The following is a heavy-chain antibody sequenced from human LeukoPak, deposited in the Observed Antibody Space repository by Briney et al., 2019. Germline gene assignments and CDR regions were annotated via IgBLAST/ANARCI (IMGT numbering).Heavy chain of an antibody. J-gene: IGHJ6*03. CDR2: ISSTSSYI. Sequence: PGGSLRLSCAASGFSFNSYSVIWVRQAPGKGLEWVSSISSTSSYIFYAASLKGRFTISRDNAKNSLYLQMNSLRAEDTAVYYCARFGGGSCSGSSCYDYYVDVWGKGTRVTVS. CDR1: GFSFNSYS. CDR3: ARFGGGSCSGSSCYDYYVDV. V-gene: IGHV3-21*01. D-gene: IGHD2-2*01.